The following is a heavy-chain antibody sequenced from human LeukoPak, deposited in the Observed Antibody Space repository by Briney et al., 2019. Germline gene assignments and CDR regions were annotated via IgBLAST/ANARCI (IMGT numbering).Heavy chain of an antibody. V-gene: IGHV3-23*01. CDR3: AKDQREALEWSDFDY. D-gene: IGHD3-3*01. J-gene: IGHJ4*02. CDR1: GFTFSSYA. CDR2: ISGSGGST. Sequence: GGSLRLSCAASGFTFSSYAMSWVRQAPGKGLEWVSAISGSGGSTYYAGSVKGRFTISRDNSKNTLYLQMNSLRAEDTAVYYCAKDQREALEWSDFDYWGQGTLVTVSS.